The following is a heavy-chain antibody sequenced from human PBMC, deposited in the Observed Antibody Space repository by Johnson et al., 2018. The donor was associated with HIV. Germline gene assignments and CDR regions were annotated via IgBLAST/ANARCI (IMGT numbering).Heavy chain of an antibody. Sequence: EVQLVESGGGLVQPGGSLRLSCAASEFMFSNYWMHWVRQAPGKGLVWVSRINSEGSSTDSADSVKGRFTISRDNAKNTLYLQMNSLRAEDTALYYCARLTSGAFDIWGPGTMVTVSS. CDR1: EFMFSNYW. J-gene: IGHJ3*02. CDR2: INSEGSST. CDR3: ARLTSGAFDI. V-gene: IGHV3-74*01. D-gene: IGHD1-14*01.